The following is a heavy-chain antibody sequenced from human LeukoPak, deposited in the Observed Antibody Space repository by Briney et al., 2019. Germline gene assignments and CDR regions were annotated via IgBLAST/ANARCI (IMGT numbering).Heavy chain of an antibody. J-gene: IGHJ3*02. CDR1: GFTFSSYA. CDR3: AKSQSNNSPDYYDSSGHYYEGVAFDI. CDR2: ISGSGGST. Sequence: GGSLRLSCAASGFTFSSYAMSWVRQAPGKGLEWVSAISGSGGSTYYADSVKGRFTISRDNSKNTLYLQMNSLRAEDTAVYYCAKSQSNNSPDYYDSSGHYYEGVAFDIWGQGTMVTVSS. V-gene: IGHV3-23*01. D-gene: IGHD3-22*01.